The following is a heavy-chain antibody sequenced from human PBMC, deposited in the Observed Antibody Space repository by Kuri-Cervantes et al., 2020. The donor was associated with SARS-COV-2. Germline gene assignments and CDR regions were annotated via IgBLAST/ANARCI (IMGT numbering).Heavy chain of an antibody. J-gene: IGHJ3*02. CDR2: IDWDDDK. CDR3: ATYLKHRDAFDI. CDR1: GFSLSTSGMR. Sequence: SGPTLVKPTQTLTLTCTFSGFSLSTSGMRVSWIRQPPGKALEWLARIDWDDDKRYSPSLKSRLTITKDTSKNQVVLTMTNMDPVDTATYYCATYLKHRDAFDIWGQGTMVTVSS. V-gene: IGHV2-5*08.